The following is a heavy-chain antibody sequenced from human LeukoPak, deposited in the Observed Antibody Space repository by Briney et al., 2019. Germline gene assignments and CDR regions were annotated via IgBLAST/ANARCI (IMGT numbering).Heavy chain of an antibody. CDR2: IYYSGST. CDR1: GGSISSYY. J-gene: IGHJ3*02. D-gene: IGHD6-19*01. CDR3: ARASGIAVAGTVPDAFDI. Sequence: SETLSLTCTVSGGSISSYYWSWIRQPPGKGLEWIGYIYYSGSTNYNPSLKSRVTISVDTSKNQFSLKLSSVTAADTAVYYCARASGIAVAGTVPDAFDIWGQGTMVTVSS. V-gene: IGHV4-59*01.